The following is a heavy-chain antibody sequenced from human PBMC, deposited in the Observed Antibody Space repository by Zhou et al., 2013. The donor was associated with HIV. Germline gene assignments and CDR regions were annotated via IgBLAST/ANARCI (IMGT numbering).Heavy chain of an antibody. V-gene: IGHV1-8*01. CDR2: MNPNSGNT. Sequence: QVQLVQSGAEVKNPGASVKVSCKASGYTFSTYEINWVRQAPGQGLEWMGWMNPNSGNTGYAQKFHGRVTMTRNTSISTAYMELSRLRSDDTAVYYCARDRRGYSYGYYFDYWGQGTLVTVSS. D-gene: IGHD5-18*01. CDR3: ARDRRGYSYGYYFDY. J-gene: IGHJ4*02. CDR1: GYTFSTYE.